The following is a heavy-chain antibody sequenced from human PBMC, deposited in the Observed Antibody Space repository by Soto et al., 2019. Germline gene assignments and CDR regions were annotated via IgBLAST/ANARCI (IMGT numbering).Heavy chain of an antibody. CDR3: ATLTGNNWLDP. CDR2: IYYSENT. Sequence: PSETLSLTCTVSGVSISSGDYYWSWIRQTPGKGLEWIGYIYYSENTYYNPSLKSRVAISGDTSKNQFSLRLSSVTAADTAVYYCATLTGNNWLDPWGQGTLVTVSS. CDR1: GVSISSGDYY. J-gene: IGHJ5*02. D-gene: IGHD7-27*01. V-gene: IGHV4-30-4*01.